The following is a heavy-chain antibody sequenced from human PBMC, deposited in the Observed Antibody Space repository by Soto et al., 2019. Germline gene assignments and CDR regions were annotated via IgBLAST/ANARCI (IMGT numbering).Heavy chain of an antibody. J-gene: IGHJ6*02. CDR1: GYSFTSYW. CDR3: ARRSATTPAYYYGMDV. V-gene: IGHV5-51*01. CDR2: IYPGDSDT. Sequence: GESLKISCKGSGYSFTSYWIGWVRQMPGKGLEWMGIIYPGDSDTRYSPSFQGQVTISADKSISTAYLQWSSLKASDTAMYYCARRSATTPAYYYGMDVWGQGTTVTAP. D-gene: IGHD1-26*01.